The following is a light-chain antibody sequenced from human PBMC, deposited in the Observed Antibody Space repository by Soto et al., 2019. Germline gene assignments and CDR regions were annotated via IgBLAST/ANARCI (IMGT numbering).Light chain of an antibody. J-gene: IGKJ4*01. CDR3: QQYDNSPLT. V-gene: IGKV3-20*01. CDR2: GVS. CDR1: QSISGSY. Sequence: VLTQSPGTLSLSPGDRATLSCTASQSISGSYLAWYQQKPGQAPRVVIYGVSRRATGIPDRLSGSGSGTDLTLTISRLEPEDFAVYYCQQYDNSPLTCGGGTKVDIK.